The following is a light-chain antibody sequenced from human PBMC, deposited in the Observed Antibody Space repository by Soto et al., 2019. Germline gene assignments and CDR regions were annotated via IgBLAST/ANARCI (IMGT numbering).Light chain of an antibody. J-gene: IGKJ5*01. CDR2: GAS. V-gene: IGKV3D-20*02. CDR1: QSFISIY. CDR3: PQLNAYPLP. Sequence: EIGMTQSPATLSLSPGERATLSCRASQSFISIYLAWYQQKPGQAPRLLIYGASSRATGIPDRFSGSGSGTDFTLTISNLQPEDFATYYCPQLNAYPLPFGQGTRLEIK.